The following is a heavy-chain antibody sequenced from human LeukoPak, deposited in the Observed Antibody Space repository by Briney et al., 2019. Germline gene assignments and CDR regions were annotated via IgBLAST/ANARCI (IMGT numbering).Heavy chain of an antibody. V-gene: IGHV3-23*01. D-gene: IGHD3-10*01. CDR1: GFTFSSYA. Sequence: GGSLRLSCVASGFTFSSYAMSWVRQAPGKGLEWVASISDSGGSTYYVDSVRGRFTISRDNSKNTLYLQMNSLRAEDTATYSCARDIRGSGNYGWFDPWGQGTLVTVSS. J-gene: IGHJ5*02. CDR3: ARDIRGSGNYGWFDP. CDR2: ISDSGGST.